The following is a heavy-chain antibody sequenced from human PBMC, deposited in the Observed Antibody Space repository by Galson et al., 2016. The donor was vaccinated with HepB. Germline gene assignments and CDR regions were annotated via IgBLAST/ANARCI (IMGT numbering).Heavy chain of an antibody. V-gene: IGHV3-9*01. CDR3: AKDLSRGSGSYYSRYYYYGVDV. Sequence: SLRLSCAPSGFNFDDYAMHWVRQGPGKGLEWVSSVTWNSGRMGYADSVKGRFTISRDNAKTSLYLQMNSLRPEDTALYYCAKDLSRGSGSYYSRYYYYGVDVWGRGTTVTVSS. CDR2: VTWNSGRM. CDR1: GFNFDDYA. D-gene: IGHD3-10*01. J-gene: IGHJ6*02.